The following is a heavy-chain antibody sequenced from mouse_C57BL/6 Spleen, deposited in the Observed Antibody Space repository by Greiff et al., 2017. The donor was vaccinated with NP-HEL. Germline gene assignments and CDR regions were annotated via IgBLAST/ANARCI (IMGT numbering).Heavy chain of an antibody. V-gene: IGHV1-55*01. J-gene: IGHJ3*01. CDR3: AKDGYYDYPTWFAY. CDR1: GYTFTSYW. CDR2: IYPGSGST. D-gene: IGHD2-4*01. Sequence: QVQLKQPGAELVKPGASVKMSCKASGYTFTSYWITWVKQRPGQGLEWIGDIYPGSGSTNYNEKFKSKATLTVDTSSSTAYMQLSSLTSEDSAVYYCAKDGYYDYPTWFAYWGQGTLVTVSA.